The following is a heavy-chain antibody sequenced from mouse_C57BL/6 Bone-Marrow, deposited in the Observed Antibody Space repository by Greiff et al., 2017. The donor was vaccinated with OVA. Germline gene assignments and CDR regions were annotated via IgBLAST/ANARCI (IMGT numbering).Heavy chain of an antibody. J-gene: IGHJ2*01. CDR1: GYAFSSYW. D-gene: IGHD1-1*01. Sequence: VQLVESGAELVKPGASVKISCKASGYAFSSYWMNWVKQRPGKGLEWIGQIYPGDGDTNYNGKFKGKATLTADKSSSTAYMQLSSLTSEDSAVYFCARYYGSTHFDYWGQGTTLTVSS. CDR2: IYPGDGDT. CDR3: ARYYGSTHFDY. V-gene: IGHV1-80*01.